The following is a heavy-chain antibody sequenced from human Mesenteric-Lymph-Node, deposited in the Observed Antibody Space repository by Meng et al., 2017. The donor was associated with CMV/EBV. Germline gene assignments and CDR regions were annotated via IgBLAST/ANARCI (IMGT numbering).Heavy chain of an antibody. Sequence: GESLKISCAASGFTVSSNYMNWVRQAPGKGLEWISVIYDGVSTYYADSVKGRFTISRDNSKNTLYLQMNSLRAEDTAVYYCARGLGSSWFDYWGQGTLVTVSS. CDR3: ARGLGSSWFDY. J-gene: IGHJ4*02. CDR2: IYDGVST. D-gene: IGHD6-13*01. V-gene: IGHV3-53*01. CDR1: GFTVSSNY.